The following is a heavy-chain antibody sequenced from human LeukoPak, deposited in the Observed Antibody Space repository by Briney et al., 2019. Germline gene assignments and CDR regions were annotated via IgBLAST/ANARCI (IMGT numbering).Heavy chain of an antibody. V-gene: IGHV3-30*02. Sequence: PGGSLRLSCAAPGFTFSNYGMHWVRQAPGKGLEWVAFIRYDGTNKYYADSGEGRFTISRDNSKNTLYLQMSSLGAEDTGVYYCARGSSYFGYWGQGTWSPSPQ. CDR1: GFTFSNYG. CDR3: ARGSSYFGY. J-gene: IGHJ4*02. CDR2: IRYDGTNK. D-gene: IGHD6-6*01.